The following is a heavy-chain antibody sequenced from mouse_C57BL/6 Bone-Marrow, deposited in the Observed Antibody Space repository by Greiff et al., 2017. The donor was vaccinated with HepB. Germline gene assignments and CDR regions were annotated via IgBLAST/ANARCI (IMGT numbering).Heavy chain of an antibody. Sequence: EVHLVESGAGLVQPGGSLSLSCAASGFTFTDYYMSWVRQPPGKALEWLGFIRNKANGYTTEYSASVKGRFTISRDNSQSILYLQMNALRAEDGASYYCARYEGGRGFDYWGQGTTLTVSS. CDR2: IRNKANGYTT. V-gene: IGHV7-3*01. J-gene: IGHJ2*01. CDR1: GFTFTDYY. CDR3: ARYEGGRGFDY.